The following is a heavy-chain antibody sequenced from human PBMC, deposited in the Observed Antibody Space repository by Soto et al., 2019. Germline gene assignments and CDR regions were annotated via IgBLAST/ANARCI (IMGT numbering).Heavy chain of an antibody. J-gene: IGHJ4*02. D-gene: IGHD1-1*01. CDR2: ISAHNGNT. Sequence: QVHLVQSGAEVKKPGASVKVSCKGSGYTFTTYGITWVRQAPGQGLEWMGWISAHNGNTNYAQKLQGRVTETRETSTSTAYMELRSLRSDDTAVYYCARGRYGDYWGQGALVTVSS. CDR3: ARGRYGDY. V-gene: IGHV1-18*01. CDR1: GYTFTTYG.